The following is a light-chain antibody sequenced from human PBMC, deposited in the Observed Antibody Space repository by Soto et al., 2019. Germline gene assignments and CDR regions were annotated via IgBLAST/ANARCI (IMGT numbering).Light chain of an antibody. CDR2: GAS. J-gene: IGKJ1*01. V-gene: IGKV1-39*01. CDR3: QQTYSTQWT. CDR1: PSISNY. Sequence: DIRMTQSPSALSASVGDRVTITCRASPSISNYLNWYQQRPGKAPKLLIYGASSVQSGVPSRFSGSGFWTDFTLTISSLQPEDSATYYCQQTYSTQWTFGQGTKVEIK.